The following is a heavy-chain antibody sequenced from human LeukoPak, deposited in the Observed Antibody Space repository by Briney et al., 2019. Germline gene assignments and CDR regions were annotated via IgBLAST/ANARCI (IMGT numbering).Heavy chain of an antibody. CDR2: ISGSGGST. V-gene: IGHV3-23*01. J-gene: IGHJ4*02. CDR1: GFTFSSYA. Sequence: GGSLRLSCAASGFTFSSYAMSWVRQAPGKGLEWVSAISGSGGSTYYADSVKGRFTLSRDNSKNTLYLQMNSLRSEDTAVYHCAKNLHSSSSGPATPFDYWGQGTLVTVSS. CDR3: AKNLHSSSSGPATPFDY. D-gene: IGHD6-6*01.